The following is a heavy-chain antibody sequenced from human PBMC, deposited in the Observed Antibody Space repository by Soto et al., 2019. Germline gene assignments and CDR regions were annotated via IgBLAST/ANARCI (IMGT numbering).Heavy chain of an antibody. Sequence: TLETLSLTCAVYGGSFSGYYWSWIRQPPGKGLEWIGEINHSGSTNYNPSLKSRVTISVDTSKNQFSLKLSSVTAADTAVYYCARASFSGGYYFDYWGQGTLVTLSS. D-gene: IGHD3-16*01. CDR3: ARASFSGGYYFDY. CDR2: INHSGST. V-gene: IGHV4-34*01. CDR1: GGSFSGYY. J-gene: IGHJ4*02.